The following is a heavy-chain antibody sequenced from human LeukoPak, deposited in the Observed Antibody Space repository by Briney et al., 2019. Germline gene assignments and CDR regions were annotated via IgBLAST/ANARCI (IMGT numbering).Heavy chain of an antibody. Sequence: SETLSLTCAVSGYSISSGYYCGWIRQPPGKGLEWIGSIYHSGSTYYNPSLKSRVTISVDTSKNQFSLKLSSVTAADTAVYYCAIQGGDYFDYWGQGTLVTVSS. CDR2: IYHSGST. D-gene: IGHD1-26*01. CDR3: AIQGGDYFDY. CDR1: GYSISSGYY. V-gene: IGHV4-38-2*01. J-gene: IGHJ4*02.